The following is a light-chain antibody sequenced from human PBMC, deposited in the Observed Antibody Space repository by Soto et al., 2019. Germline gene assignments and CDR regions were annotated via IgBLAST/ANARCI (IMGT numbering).Light chain of an antibody. V-gene: IGKV1-39*01. J-gene: IGKJ2*01. CDR1: QSVNDY. CDR3: QQSFSTPYI. CDR2: AAS. Sequence: DFQVTQSPSSLSASVGDRVTITCRASQSVNDYLNWYQQRPGKAPRPLIYAASTLHSGVPSRFSGSGFGTDFSLTITSLQPEDFATYYCQQSFSTPYIFGQGTKLEIK.